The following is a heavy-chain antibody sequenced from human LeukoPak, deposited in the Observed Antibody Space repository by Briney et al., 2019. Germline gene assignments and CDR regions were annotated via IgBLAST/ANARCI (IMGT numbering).Heavy chain of an antibody. CDR3: ARHVPDVVVTATNWFDP. CDR1: GGSISSSSYY. V-gene: IGHV4-39*01. Sequence: PSETLSLTCTVSGGSISSSSYYRGWIRQPPGKGLEWIGSIYYSGSTYYNPSLKSRVTISVDTSKNQFSLKLSSVTAADTAVYYCARHVPDVVVTATNWFDPWGQGTLVTVSS. D-gene: IGHD2-21*02. CDR2: IYYSGST. J-gene: IGHJ5*02.